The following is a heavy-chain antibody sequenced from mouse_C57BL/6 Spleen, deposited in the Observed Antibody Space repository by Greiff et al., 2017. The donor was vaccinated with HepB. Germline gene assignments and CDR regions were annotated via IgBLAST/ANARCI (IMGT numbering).Heavy chain of an antibody. CDR1: GFTFSSYG. CDR3: ARQYSSGFAWFAY. D-gene: IGHD3-2*02. CDR2: ISSGGSYT. J-gene: IGHJ3*01. Sequence: EVKLMESGGDLVKPGGSLKLSCAASGFTFSSYGMSWVRQTPDKRLEWVATISSGGSYTYYPDSVKGRFTISRDNAKNTLYLQMSSLKSEDTAMYYCARQYSSGFAWFAYWGQGTLVTVSA. V-gene: IGHV5-6*01.